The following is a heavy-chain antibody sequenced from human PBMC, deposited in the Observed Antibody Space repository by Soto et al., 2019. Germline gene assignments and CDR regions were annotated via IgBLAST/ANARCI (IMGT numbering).Heavy chain of an antibody. CDR3: ARGGFYVSGTYYLFDS. D-gene: IGHD3-10*01. Sequence: QVQLQESGPGLVKPSQTLSLTCIVSGTSVNSGGYYWIWIRQYPGKGLEWIGYIHSSGDTYSNPSLKSRVSITGETSRNEFSLRLSSVTAADTAIYYCARGGFYVSGTYYLFDSWGQGTLVTVSS. CDR2: IHSSGDT. CDR1: GTSVNSGGYY. J-gene: IGHJ4*02. V-gene: IGHV4-31*03.